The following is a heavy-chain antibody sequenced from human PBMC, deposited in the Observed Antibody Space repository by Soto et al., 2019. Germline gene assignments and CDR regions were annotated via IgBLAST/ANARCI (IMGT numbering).Heavy chain of an antibody. D-gene: IGHD3-16*01. Sequence: ASVKVSCKASGYKFISYGITWVRQAPGQGLEWMGGISTYSGNTDYAQRIQDRVTMTTDTSTSTVYMELGSLRSDDTAVYYCARGLGTNGLDVWGQGTAVTVSS. CDR3: ARGLGTNGLDV. J-gene: IGHJ6*02. CDR1: GYKFISYG. V-gene: IGHV1-18*04. CDR2: ISTYSGNT.